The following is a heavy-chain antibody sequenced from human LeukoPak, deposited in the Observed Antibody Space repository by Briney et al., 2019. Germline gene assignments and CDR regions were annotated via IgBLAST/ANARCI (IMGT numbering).Heavy chain of an antibody. V-gene: IGHV3-23*01. CDR1: GFPFSSYA. J-gene: IGHJ4*02. CDR2: IHGGT. CDR3: AKAYSSGWYAFDS. D-gene: IGHD6-19*01. Sequence: GGSLRLSCAASGFPFSSYAVGWVRQAPGKGLEWVSTIHGGTYYADSVRGRFTISRDNSKNTLYLQMTSLRADDTALYYCAKAYSSGWYAFDSWGQGTLVTVSS.